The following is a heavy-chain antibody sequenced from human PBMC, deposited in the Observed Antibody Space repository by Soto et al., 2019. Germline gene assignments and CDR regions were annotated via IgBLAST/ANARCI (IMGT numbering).Heavy chain of an antibody. J-gene: IGHJ5*02. V-gene: IGHV6-1*01. Sequence: PSQTLSLTCAISGDSVSSNSAAWNWIWQSPSRGLEWLGRTYYRSKWYNDYAVSVKSRITINPDTSKNQFSLQLNSVTPEDTAVYYCARERKEHDYGDYGWFDPWGQGTLVTVSS. CDR2: TYYRSKWYN. CDR1: GDSVSSNSAA. D-gene: IGHD4-17*01. CDR3: ARERKEHDYGDYGWFDP.